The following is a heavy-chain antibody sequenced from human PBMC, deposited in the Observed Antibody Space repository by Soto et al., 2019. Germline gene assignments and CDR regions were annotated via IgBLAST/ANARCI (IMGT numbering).Heavy chain of an antibody. V-gene: IGHV3-23*01. D-gene: IGHD3-22*01. CDR3: AKVGYYYDSSGYRS. Sequence: LRLSCAASGFTFSSYAMSWVRQAPGKGLEWVSAISGSGGSTYYADPVKGRFTISRDNSKNTLYLQMNSLRAEDTAVYYCAKVGYYYDSSGYRSWGQGTLVTVSS. CDR1: GFTFSSYA. J-gene: IGHJ5*02. CDR2: ISGSGGST.